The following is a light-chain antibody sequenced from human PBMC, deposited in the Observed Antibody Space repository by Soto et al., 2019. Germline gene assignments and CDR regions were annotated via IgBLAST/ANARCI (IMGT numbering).Light chain of an antibody. Sequence: SYVLTQSPSVSVAPEKTATITCGGNNIGNKRVHWYRQKPGQAPVLLISYDSDRPSGITERFSGSNSGNTATLTISRVEAGDEADYYCQVWDIMTNNYVFGSGTKLTVL. CDR3: QVWDIMTNNYV. J-gene: IGLJ1*01. V-gene: IGLV3-21*04. CDR1: NIGNKR. CDR2: YDS.